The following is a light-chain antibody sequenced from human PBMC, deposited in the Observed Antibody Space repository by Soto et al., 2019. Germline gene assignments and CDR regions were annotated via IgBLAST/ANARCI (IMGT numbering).Light chain of an antibody. Sequence: DIVMTQTPLSLPVTPGEPASISCRSSQSLLDSDDGNTYLDWYLQKPGQSPQLLIYTLSYLASGVPDRFSGSGSGTYVTLKISRVEAEDVGIYYCMQRIEFPWTFGPGTKVEIK. J-gene: IGKJ1*01. V-gene: IGKV2-40*01. CDR2: TLS. CDR1: QSLLDSDDGNTY. CDR3: MQRIEFPWT.